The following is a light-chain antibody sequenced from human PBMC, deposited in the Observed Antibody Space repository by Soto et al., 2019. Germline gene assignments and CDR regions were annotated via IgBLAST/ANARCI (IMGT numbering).Light chain of an antibody. CDR2: TAS. Sequence: DIQMTQSPSSLSASVGDRVTITCRAGQTISSYLSWYQQKPGKAPNLLIYTASTLQSGVPSRFSGSGSGTDFTLTISSVQPEDFATYYCQQSYSNPRTFGQGTKVESK. V-gene: IGKV1-39*01. CDR3: QQSYSNPRT. CDR1: QTISSY. J-gene: IGKJ1*01.